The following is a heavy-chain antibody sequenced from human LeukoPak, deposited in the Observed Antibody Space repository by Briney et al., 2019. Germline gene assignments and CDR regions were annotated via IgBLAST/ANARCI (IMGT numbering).Heavy chain of an antibody. D-gene: IGHD6-13*01. CDR3: ASVGSSSWYSSDAFDI. Sequence: PSETLSLTCAVYGGSFSGCYWSWIRQPPGKGLEWIGYIYYSGSTNYNPSLKSRVTISVDTSKNQFSLKLSSVTAADTAVYYCASVGSSSWYSSDAFDIWGQGTMVTVSS. CDR2: IYYSGST. J-gene: IGHJ3*02. V-gene: IGHV4-59*01. CDR1: GGSFSGCY.